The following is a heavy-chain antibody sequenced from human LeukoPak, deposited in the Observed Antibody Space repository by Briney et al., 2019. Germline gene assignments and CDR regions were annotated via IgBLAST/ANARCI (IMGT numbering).Heavy chain of an antibody. CDR2: INSDGINT. D-gene: IGHD3-22*01. J-gene: IGHJ5*02. CDR3: ARDLGQYYDTSDNWFDP. CDR1: GFTLSNYW. Sequence: GGSLRLSCAASGFTLSNYWMHWVRQAPGKGLVWVSRINSDGINTIYADSVKGRFTISRDNAKNTLNLQMNSLRAEDTAVYYCARDLGQYYDTSDNWFDPWGQGTLVTVSS. V-gene: IGHV3-74*01.